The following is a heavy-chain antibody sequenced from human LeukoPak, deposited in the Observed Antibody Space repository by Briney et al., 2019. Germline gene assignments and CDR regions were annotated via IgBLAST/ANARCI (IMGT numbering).Heavy chain of an antibody. CDR3: ARHSRILFDP. J-gene: IGHJ5*02. CDR1: GGSISSYY. V-gene: IGHV4-59*08. CDR2: IYYSGST. Sequence: KSSETLSHTCTVSGGSISSYYWSWIRQPPGKGLEWIGYIYYSGSTNYNPSLKSRVTISVDTSKNQFSLKLSSVTAADTAVYYCARHSRILFDPWGQGTLVTVSS. D-gene: IGHD2-2*01.